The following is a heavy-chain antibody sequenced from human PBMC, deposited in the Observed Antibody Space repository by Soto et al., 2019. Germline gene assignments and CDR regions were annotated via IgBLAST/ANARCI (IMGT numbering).Heavy chain of an antibody. D-gene: IGHD6-13*01. Sequence: ASLKVSCKASGYTFTSYGISWVRQAPGQGLEWMGWISAYNGNTNYAQKLQGRVTMTTDTSTSTAYMELRSLRSDDTAVYYCARDRGIAAAGTRAFDIWGQGTMVTVSS. J-gene: IGHJ3*02. CDR2: ISAYNGNT. CDR1: GYTFTSYG. CDR3: ARDRGIAAAGTRAFDI. V-gene: IGHV1-18*01.